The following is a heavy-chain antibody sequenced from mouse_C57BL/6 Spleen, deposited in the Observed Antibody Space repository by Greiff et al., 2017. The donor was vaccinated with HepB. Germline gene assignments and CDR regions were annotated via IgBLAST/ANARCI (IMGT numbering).Heavy chain of an antibody. J-gene: IGHJ2*01. CDR1: GYTFTSYG. Sequence: VQLLESGAELARPGASVKLSCKASGYTFTSYGISWVKQRTGQGLEWIGEIYPRSGNTYYNEKFKGKATLTADKSSSTAYMELRSLTSEDSAVYFCARDHGSSYDYYFDYWGQGTTLTVSS. V-gene: IGHV1-81*01. CDR3: ARDHGSSYDYYFDY. CDR2: IYPRSGNT. D-gene: IGHD1-1*01.